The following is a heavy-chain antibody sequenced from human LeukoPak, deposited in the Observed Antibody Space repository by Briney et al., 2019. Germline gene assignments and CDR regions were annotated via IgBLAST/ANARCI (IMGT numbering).Heavy chain of an antibody. CDR2: IYYSGST. J-gene: IGHJ5*02. D-gene: IGHD2-2*01. V-gene: IGHV4-39*01. CDR1: GGSISSSSYY. Sequence: MSSETLSLTCTVSGGSISSSSYYWDWIRQPPGKGLEWIGSIYYSGSTYYNPSLKSRVTISVDTSKNQFSLKLSSVTAADTAVYYCARQEVVVVPAASDWFDPWGQGTLVTVSS. CDR3: ARQEVVVVPAASDWFDP.